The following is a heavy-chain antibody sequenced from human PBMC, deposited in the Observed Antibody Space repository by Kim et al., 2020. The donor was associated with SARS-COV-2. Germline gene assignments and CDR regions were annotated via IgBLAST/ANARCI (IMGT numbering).Heavy chain of an antibody. CDR2: INHSGST. D-gene: IGHD2-2*02. Sequence: SETLSLTCAVYGGSFSGYYWSWIRQPPGKGLEWIGEINHSGSTNYNPSLKSRVTISVDTSKNQFSLKLSSVTAADTAVYYCARGIPRGFWFDPWGQGTL. CDR3: ARGIPRGFWFDP. J-gene: IGHJ5*02. CDR1: GGSFSGYY. V-gene: IGHV4-34*01.